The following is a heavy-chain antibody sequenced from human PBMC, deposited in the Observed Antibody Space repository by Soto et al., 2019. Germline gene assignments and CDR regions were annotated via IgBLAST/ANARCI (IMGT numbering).Heavy chain of an antibody. CDR3: AHRQRYCSGGSCERVFDY. CDR2: IYWDDDK. D-gene: IGHD2-15*01. V-gene: IGHV2-5*02. CDR1: GFSLSTSGVG. Sequence: QITLKESGRTLVKPTQTLTLTCTFSGFSLSTSGVGVGWIRQPPGKALAWLALIYWDDDKRYSPSLKSRLTITKDTSKNQVVLTMTNMDPVDTAAYYCAHRQRYCSGGSCERVFDYWGQGTLVTVSS. J-gene: IGHJ4*02.